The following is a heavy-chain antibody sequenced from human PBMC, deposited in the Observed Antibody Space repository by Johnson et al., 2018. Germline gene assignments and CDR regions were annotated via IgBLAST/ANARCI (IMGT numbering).Heavy chain of an antibody. CDR1: GGSISSYY. CDR3: ARCLLLWFGEYYDAFDI. CDR2: IYYSGST. V-gene: IGHV4-59*01. D-gene: IGHD3-10*01. Sequence: QVQLQESGPGLVKPSETLSLTCTVSGGSISSYYWSWIRQPPGKGLEWIGYIYYSGSTNYNHSLKSRVTISVDTSKNQFSLKLSSVTAADPAVYYCARCLLLWFGEYYDAFDIWGQGTMVTVSS. J-gene: IGHJ3*02.